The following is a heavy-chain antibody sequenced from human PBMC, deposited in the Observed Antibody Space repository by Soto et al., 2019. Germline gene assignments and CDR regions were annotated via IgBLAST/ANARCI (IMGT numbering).Heavy chain of an antibody. V-gene: IGHV4-31*03. Sequence: PPETLSLTCPVSGGSISSGTYYWGWIRQHPGKGLEWIAYISYTGSTYYNPSLKSRVTISVDTSKNQFSLKVTSVAAADTAVYYCARGQRGNYPYYYGMDVWGQGTAVTVSS. J-gene: IGHJ6*02. CDR1: GGSISSGTYY. CDR2: ISYTGST. CDR3: ARGQRGNYPYYYGMDV. D-gene: IGHD3-10*01.